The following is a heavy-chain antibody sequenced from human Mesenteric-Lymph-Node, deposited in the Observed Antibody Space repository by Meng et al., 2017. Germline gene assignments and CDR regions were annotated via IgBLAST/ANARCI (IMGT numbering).Heavy chain of an antibody. CDR3: AGIYNWNDFCFAD. Sequence: GESLKISCVASGFTLSNYGMSWVRQAPGKGLECVSPISGDGGSTNYADSVKGRFTISRDNSQNRLYLQMNSLRAEDTAVYYCAGIYNWNDFCFADWGQGKLVHVAS. D-gene: IGHD1-20*01. J-gene: IGHJ4*03. CDR2: ISGDGGST. V-gene: IGHV3-23*01. CDR1: GFTLSNYG.